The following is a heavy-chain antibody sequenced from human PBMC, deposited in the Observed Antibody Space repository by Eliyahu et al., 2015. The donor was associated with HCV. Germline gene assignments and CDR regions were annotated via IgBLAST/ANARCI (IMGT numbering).Heavy chain of an antibody. CDR2: ISAYNGNT. D-gene: IGHD3-3*01. V-gene: IGHV1-18*01. J-gene: IGHJ6*03. CDR3: ATFIWEERITIFGVTKVHYYMDV. Sequence: QVQLVQSGAEVKKPGASVKVSCKASGYTFTSYGISWVRQAPGQGLEWMGWISAYNGNTNYAQKLQGRVTMTTDTSTSTAYMELRSLRSDDTAVYYCATFIWEERITIFGVTKVHYYMDVWGKGTTVTVSS. CDR1: GYTFTSYG.